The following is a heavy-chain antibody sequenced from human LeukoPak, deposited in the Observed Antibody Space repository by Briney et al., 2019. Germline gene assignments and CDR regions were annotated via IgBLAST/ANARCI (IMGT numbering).Heavy chain of an antibody. CDR3: ARENYYYGSGSYYKDYYMDV. CDR2: IYSGGST. J-gene: IGHJ6*03. D-gene: IGHD3-10*01. CDR1: GFTVSSNY. V-gene: IGHV3-53*01. Sequence: GGSLRLSCAASGFTVSSNYMSWVRQAPGKGLEWVSVIYSGGSTYYADSVKGRFTISRDNSKNTLYLQMNSLRAEDTAVYYCARENYYYGSGSYYKDYYMDVWGKGTTVTISS.